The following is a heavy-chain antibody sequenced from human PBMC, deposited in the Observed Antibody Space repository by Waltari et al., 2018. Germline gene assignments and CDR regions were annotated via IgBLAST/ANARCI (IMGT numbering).Heavy chain of an antibody. Sequence: QVQLQESGPGLVKPSETLSLTCAVSGYSISSGYYWGWIRQPPGKGLEWIGSIYYSGSTYYNPSLKSRVTISVDTSKNQFSLKLSSVTAADTAVYYCARGGIAARPDYWGQGTLVTVSS. D-gene: IGHD6-6*01. CDR3: ARGGIAARPDY. CDR2: IYYSGST. V-gene: IGHV4-38-2*01. J-gene: IGHJ4*02. CDR1: GYSISSGYY.